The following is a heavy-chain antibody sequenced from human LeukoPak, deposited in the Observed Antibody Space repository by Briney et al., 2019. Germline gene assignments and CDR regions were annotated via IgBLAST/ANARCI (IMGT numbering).Heavy chain of an antibody. CDR1: GYTLTELS. CDR2: FDPEDGET. Sequence: ASVKVSCEVSGYTLTELSMHWVRQAPGKGLEWMGGFDPEDGETIYAQKFQGRVTMTEDTSTDTAYMELSSLRSEDTAVYYCATDRGSGWLVHYYYGMDVWGQGTTVTVSS. D-gene: IGHD6-19*01. J-gene: IGHJ6*02. CDR3: ATDRGSGWLVHYYYGMDV. V-gene: IGHV1-24*01.